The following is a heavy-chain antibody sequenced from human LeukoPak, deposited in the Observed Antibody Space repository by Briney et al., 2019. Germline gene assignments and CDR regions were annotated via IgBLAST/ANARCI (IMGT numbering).Heavy chain of an antibody. Sequence: GGSLRLSCAASGFTFSTYDMNWVRQAPGKGLEWVSYISRSSSHIYYADSVKGRFTISRDNSKNTLYLQMNSLRAEDTAVYYCAREGNDYSNYLHPFDYWGQGTLVTVSS. CDR3: AREGNDYSNYLHPFDY. CDR1: GFTFSTYD. CDR2: ISRSSSHI. V-gene: IGHV3-21*01. D-gene: IGHD4-11*01. J-gene: IGHJ4*02.